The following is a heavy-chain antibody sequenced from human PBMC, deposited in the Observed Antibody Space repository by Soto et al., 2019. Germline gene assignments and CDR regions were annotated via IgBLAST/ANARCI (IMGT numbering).Heavy chain of an antibody. Sequence: SETLSLTCTVSGGSINDFYWSWIRQPPGKGLEWIGYIYYSGITDYNPSLKGRVTISVDTSKNQFSLKLRSVTAADKAVYYCARVGGVAARTFDYWGQGTMVTVSS. CDR3: ARVGGVAARTFDY. CDR1: GGSINDFY. D-gene: IGHD6-6*01. J-gene: IGHJ4*02. V-gene: IGHV4-59*01. CDR2: IYYSGIT.